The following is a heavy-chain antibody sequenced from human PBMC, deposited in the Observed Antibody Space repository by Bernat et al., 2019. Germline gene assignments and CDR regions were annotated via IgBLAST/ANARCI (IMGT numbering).Heavy chain of an antibody. Sequence: QVQLVESGGGLVKPGGSLRLSCAASGFTFSDYYMSWIRQAPGKGLEWVSYICSSSSYTNYADSVKGRFTISRDNAKNSLYLQMNSLRAEDTAVYYCARDGTDTVNDYWGQGTLVTVSS. D-gene: IGHD4-17*01. CDR1: GFTFSDYY. V-gene: IGHV3-11*06. CDR3: ARDGTDTVNDY. J-gene: IGHJ4*02. CDR2: ICSSSSYT.